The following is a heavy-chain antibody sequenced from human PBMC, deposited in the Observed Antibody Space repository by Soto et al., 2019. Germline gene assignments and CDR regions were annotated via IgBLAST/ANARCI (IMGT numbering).Heavy chain of an antibody. CDR1: GFTFSSYA. V-gene: IGHV3-23*01. D-gene: IGHD3-10*01. J-gene: IGHJ3*02. CDR3: AKDRITMVRGPPAFNI. Sequence: EVQLLESGEGLVQPGGSLRLSCAASGFTFSSYAMSWVCQAPGKGLEWVSAISGSGGSTYYADSVKGRFTISRDNSKNTLYLQMNSLRAEDTAVYYCAKDRITMVRGPPAFNIWGQGTMVTVSS. CDR2: ISGSGGST.